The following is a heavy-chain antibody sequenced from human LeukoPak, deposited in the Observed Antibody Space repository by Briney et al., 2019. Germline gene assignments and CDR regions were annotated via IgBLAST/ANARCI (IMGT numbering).Heavy chain of an antibody. CDR2: IIPILGIA. J-gene: IGHJ4*02. Sequence: SVKVSCKASGGTFSSYAISWVRQAPGQGLEWMGRIIPILGIANYAQKFQGRVTITADKSTSTAYMELSSLRSEDTAVYYCARSQRARLSYSDYWSQGTLVTVSS. CDR3: ARSQRARLSYSDY. V-gene: IGHV1-69*04. CDR1: GGTFSSYA. D-gene: IGHD3-10*01.